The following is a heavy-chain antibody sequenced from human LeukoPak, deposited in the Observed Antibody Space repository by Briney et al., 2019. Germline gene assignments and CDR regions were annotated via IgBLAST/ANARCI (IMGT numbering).Heavy chain of an antibody. CDR2: INPNSGGT. CDR3: ARDRGLHTFDI. J-gene: IGHJ3*02. CDR1: GHTFISYY. Sequence: ASVKVSCKASGHTFISYYIHWVRQAPGQGLEWMGWINPNSGGTNYAQNFQDRVTMTRDTSISTAYMELNRLRSDDTAVYYCARDRGLHTFDIWGQGTMVTVSS. V-gene: IGHV1-2*02.